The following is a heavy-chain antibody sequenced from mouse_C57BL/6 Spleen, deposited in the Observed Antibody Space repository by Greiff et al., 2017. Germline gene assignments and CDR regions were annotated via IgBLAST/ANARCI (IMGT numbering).Heavy chain of an antibody. CDR3: TRKNYYGSSYQY. CDR2: IDPETGGT. J-gene: IGHJ2*01. CDR1: GYTFTDYE. V-gene: IGHV1-15*01. D-gene: IGHD1-1*01. Sequence: VQLQQSGAELVRPGASVTLSCKASGYTFTDYEMHWVKQTPVPGLEWIGAIDPETGGTAYNQKFKGKAILTADKSSSTAYMELRSLTSEYSAVYYCTRKNYYGSSYQYWGQGTTLTVSS.